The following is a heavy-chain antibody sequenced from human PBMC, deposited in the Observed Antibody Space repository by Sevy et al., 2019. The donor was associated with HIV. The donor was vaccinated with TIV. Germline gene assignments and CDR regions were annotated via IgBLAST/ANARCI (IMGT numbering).Heavy chain of an antibody. D-gene: IGHD3-3*01. CDR2: IWYDGTNE. J-gene: IGHJ4*02. V-gene: IGHV3-33*01. CDR3: AREGLLEWLFSFDY. Sequence: GGSLRLSCAASGFTFSSYAIHWVRQAPGKGLEWVAVIWYDGTNEYYADSVKGRFTIPRDNSKNTQYLQMNSLRAEDTAVYYCAREGLLEWLFSFDYWGQGTLVTVSS. CDR1: GFTFSSYA.